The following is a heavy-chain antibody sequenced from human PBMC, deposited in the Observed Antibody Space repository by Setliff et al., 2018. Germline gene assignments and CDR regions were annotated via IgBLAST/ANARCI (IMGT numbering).Heavy chain of an antibody. Sequence: VASVKVSCKASGGTFSSYAISWVRQAPGQGLEWMGGIIPIFGTANYAQKFQGRVTITTDESTSTAYMELSSLRSEDTAVYYCARDLNSQDAFDIWGQGTMVTVSS. J-gene: IGHJ3*02. D-gene: IGHD1-7*01. CDR2: IIPIFGTA. CDR3: ARDLNSQDAFDI. V-gene: IGHV1-69*05. CDR1: GGTFSSYA.